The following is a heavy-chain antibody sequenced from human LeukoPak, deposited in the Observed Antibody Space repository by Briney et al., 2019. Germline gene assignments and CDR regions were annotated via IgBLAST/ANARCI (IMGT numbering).Heavy chain of an antibody. Sequence: GGSLRLSCAASGFTFSDYYMSWIRQAPGKGLEWVSAISGSGGSTYYADSVKGRFTISRDNSKNTLYLQMNSLRAEDTAVYYCAKDKDGYNPIDFDYWGQGTLVTVSS. CDR2: ISGSGGST. CDR3: AKDKDGYNPIDFDY. J-gene: IGHJ4*02. D-gene: IGHD5-24*01. CDR1: GFTFSDYY. V-gene: IGHV3-23*01.